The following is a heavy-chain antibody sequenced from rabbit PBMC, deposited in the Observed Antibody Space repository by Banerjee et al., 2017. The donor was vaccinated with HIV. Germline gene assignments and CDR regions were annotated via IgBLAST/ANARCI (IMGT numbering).Heavy chain of an antibody. Sequence: QEQLVESGGGLVKPEGSLTLTCKASAFSFSDRDVMCWVRQAPGKGLEWIACINAATAKPVYATWAKGRFTISRASSTTVTLQMTSLTAADTATYFCARDLVGVIGWNFGWWGQGTLVTVS. J-gene: IGHJ4*01. V-gene: IGHV1S45*01. D-gene: IGHD1-1*01. CDR3: ARDLVGVIGWNFGW. CDR2: INAATAKP. CDR1: AFSFSDRDV.